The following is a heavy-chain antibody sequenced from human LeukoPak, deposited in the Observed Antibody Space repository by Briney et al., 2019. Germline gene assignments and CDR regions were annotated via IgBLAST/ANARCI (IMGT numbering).Heavy chain of an antibody. Sequence: ASETLTLPCTVSGGSISSGSYYWSWIRQPAGKGLEWIGRIYTSGRTNYNPSLKSRITISVDTSKNQFSLKLSSVTAADTDVYYCARDSSYGLEYDYWGQGTLVTVSS. D-gene: IGHD5-18*01. V-gene: IGHV4-61*02. CDR3: ARDSSYGLEYDY. CDR2: IYTSGRT. CDR1: GGSISSGSYY. J-gene: IGHJ4*02.